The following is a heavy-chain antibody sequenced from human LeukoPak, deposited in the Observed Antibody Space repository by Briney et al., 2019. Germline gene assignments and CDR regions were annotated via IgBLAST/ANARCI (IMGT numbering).Heavy chain of an antibody. CDR1: GFTFSSYS. D-gene: IGHD6-19*01. Sequence: GGSLRLSCVASGFTFSSYSMNWVRQAPGKGLEWVSCIRSDSSYMYYADSVKGRFTISRDNAKNSLCLQMNSLKAEDTAVYYCAKAGIGVVGYFDYWGQGTLVTVSS. CDR2: IRSDSSYM. V-gene: IGHV3-21*01. J-gene: IGHJ4*02. CDR3: AKAGIGVVGYFDY.